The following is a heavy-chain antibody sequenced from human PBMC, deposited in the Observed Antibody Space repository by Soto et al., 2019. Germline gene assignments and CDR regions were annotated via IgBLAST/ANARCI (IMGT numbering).Heavy chain of an antibody. V-gene: IGHV1-69*01. CDR3: ARPGYYDFWSGYYPFDY. CDR1: GGTFSSYA. J-gene: IGHJ4*02. D-gene: IGHD3-3*01. CDR2: IIPIFGTA. Sequence: QVQLVQSRAEVKKPGSSVKVSCKASGGTFSSYAISWVRQAPGQGLEWMGGIIPIFGTANYTQKFQGRVTITADESTSTAYMELSSLRSEDTAVYYCARPGYYDFWSGYYPFDYWGQGTLVTVSS.